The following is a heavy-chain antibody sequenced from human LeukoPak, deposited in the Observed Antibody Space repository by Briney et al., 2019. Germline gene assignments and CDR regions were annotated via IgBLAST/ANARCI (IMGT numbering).Heavy chain of an antibody. CDR3: ARPRRYYDRDDAFDI. V-gene: IGHV1-69*05. CDR1: GGTFSIYG. J-gene: IGHJ3*02. CDR2: IISIFGTA. Sequence: SVKVSCKASGGTFSIYGITWVRQAPGQGLEWMGGIISIFGTANYAQKFRDRVTITTDESTSTPYMELSSLKASDTAMYYCARPRRYYDRDDAFDIWGQGTMVTVSS. D-gene: IGHD3-22*01.